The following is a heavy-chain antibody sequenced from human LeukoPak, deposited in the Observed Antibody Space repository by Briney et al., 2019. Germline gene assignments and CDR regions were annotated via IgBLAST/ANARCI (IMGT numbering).Heavy chain of an antibody. V-gene: IGHV1-2*02. D-gene: IGHD3-22*01. J-gene: IGHJ4*02. CDR3: ARAGHNSNSGGYDF. CDR1: GYTFIDHY. Sequence: GASVKVSCKPSGYTFIDHYLHWVRQAPGQGPESLGWIDPDTGDTNYPQKFQGRLTMTRDTSSGTAYMELNRLRSDDTAVYYCARAGHNSNSGGYDFWGLGTLVTVSS. CDR2: IDPDTGDT.